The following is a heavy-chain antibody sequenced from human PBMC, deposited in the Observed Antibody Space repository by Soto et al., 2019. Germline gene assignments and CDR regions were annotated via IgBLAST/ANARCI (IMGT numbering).Heavy chain of an antibody. D-gene: IGHD2-2*01. CDR1: GGSISSGGYY. Sequence: PSETLSLTCTVSGGSISSGGYYWSWIRQHPGKGLEWIGYIYYSGSTYYNPSLKSRLTLSVDTSENQFSLNLSSVTATDTGVYYCATLPAAMYFYGSDVWGPGTTVTVSS. CDR3: ATLPAAMYFYGSDV. V-gene: IGHV4-31*03. J-gene: IGHJ6*02. CDR2: IYYSGST.